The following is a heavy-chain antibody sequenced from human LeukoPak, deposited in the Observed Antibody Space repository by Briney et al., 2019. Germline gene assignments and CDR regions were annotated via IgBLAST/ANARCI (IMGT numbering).Heavy chain of an antibody. J-gene: IGHJ4*02. CDR1: GFTFSSYG. CDR2: ISYDGSNK. V-gene: IGHV3-30*18. Sequence: GGSLRLSCAASGFTFSSYGMHWVRPAPGKGLEWVAVISYDGSNKYYADSVKGRFTISRDNSKNTLYLQMNSLRAEDTAVYYCAKITTGTTYWGQGTLVTVS. CDR3: AKITTGTTY. D-gene: IGHD1-1*01.